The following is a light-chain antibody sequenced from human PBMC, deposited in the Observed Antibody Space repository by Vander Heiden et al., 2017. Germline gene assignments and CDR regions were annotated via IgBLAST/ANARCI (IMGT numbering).Light chain of an antibody. V-gene: IGLV1-44*01. CDR3: STWDDSLNIWV. Sequence: QSVLTQPPSASGPPGPRVTISCSGSTSNIGGNTVHWYQHLPGAAPKRLIYNSSQRPSGVPDRFSGSKSGTSASLAISGLQSEDEADYYCSTWDDSLNIWVFGGGTKVTVL. CDR2: NSS. CDR1: TSNIGGNT. J-gene: IGLJ3*02.